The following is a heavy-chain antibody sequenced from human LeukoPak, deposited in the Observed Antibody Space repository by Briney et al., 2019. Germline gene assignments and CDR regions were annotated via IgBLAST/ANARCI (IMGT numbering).Heavy chain of an antibody. V-gene: IGHV3-30*18. CDR2: ISYDGSNK. J-gene: IGHJ4*02. D-gene: IGHD6-19*01. CDR3: AEDRGAVAVYIDY. CDR1: GFTFSSYG. Sequence: GRSLRLSCAASGFTFSSYGMHWVRQAPGKGLEWVAVISYDGSNKYYADSVKGRFTISRDNSKNTLYLQMNSLRAEDTAVYYCAEDRGAVAVYIDYWGQGTLVTVSS.